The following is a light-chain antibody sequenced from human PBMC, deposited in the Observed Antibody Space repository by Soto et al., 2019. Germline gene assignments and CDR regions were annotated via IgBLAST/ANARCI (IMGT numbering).Light chain of an antibody. CDR3: NSYTSSNTYV. CDR1: SSDVGDYNF. J-gene: IGLJ1*01. Sequence: QSALTQPASVSGSPGQSITISCTGTSSDVGDYNFVSWYQQHPGKAPKLMIYDVSNRPSGVSNRFSGSKSGNTASLTISGLQAEDEAVYYCNSYTSSNTYVFGTGTKVTVL. CDR2: DVS. V-gene: IGLV2-14*01.